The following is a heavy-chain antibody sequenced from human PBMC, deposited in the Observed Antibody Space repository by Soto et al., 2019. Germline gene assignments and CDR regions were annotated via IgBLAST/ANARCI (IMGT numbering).Heavy chain of an antibody. CDR1: GGSVSSGSYY. V-gene: IGHV4-61*01. J-gene: IGHJ4*02. D-gene: IGHD3-16*01. CDR3: ARVNVNDYVWGSYGYFDY. Sequence: PSETLSLTCTVSGGSVSSGSYYRSWIRQPPGKGLEWIGYIYYSGSTNYNPSLKSRVTISVDTSKNQFSLKLSSVTAADTAVYYCARVNVNDYVWGSYGYFDYWGQGTLVTVSS. CDR2: IYYSGST.